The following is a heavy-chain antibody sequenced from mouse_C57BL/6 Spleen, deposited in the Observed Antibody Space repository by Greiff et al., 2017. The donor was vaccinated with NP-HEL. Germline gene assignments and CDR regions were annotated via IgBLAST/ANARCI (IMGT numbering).Heavy chain of an antibody. J-gene: IGHJ3*01. V-gene: IGHV7-3*01. D-gene: IGHD3-2*02. Sequence: EVMLVESGGGLVQPGGSLSLSCAASGFTFTDYYMSWVRQPPGKALEWLGFIRNKANGYTTEYSASVKGRFTISRDNSQSILYLQMNALRAEDSATYYCARAPHSSGPAWFAYWGQGTLVTVSA. CDR2: IRNKANGYTT. CDR3: ARAPHSSGPAWFAY. CDR1: GFTFTDYY.